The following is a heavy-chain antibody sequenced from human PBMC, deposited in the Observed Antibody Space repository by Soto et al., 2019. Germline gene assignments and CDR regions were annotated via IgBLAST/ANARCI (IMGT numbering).Heavy chain of an antibody. CDR1: GYTFTSYG. Sequence: QVQLVQSVAEVKKPGASVKVSCKAYGYTFTSYGISWVRQAPGQGLEWMGWISAYNGNTNYAQKLQGRVTMTTDTATSTAYMELRSLRSDDTAVYYCARLPRYYYDSSGCRIEAEYFQHWGQGTLVTVSS. D-gene: IGHD3-22*01. CDR2: ISAYNGNT. CDR3: ARLPRYYYDSSGCRIEAEYFQH. J-gene: IGHJ1*01. V-gene: IGHV1-18*01.